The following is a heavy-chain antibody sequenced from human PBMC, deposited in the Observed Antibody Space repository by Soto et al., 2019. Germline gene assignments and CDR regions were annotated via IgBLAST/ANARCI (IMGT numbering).Heavy chain of an antibody. J-gene: IGHJ5*02. CDR3: ARAQYCSSTSCYYWFDP. D-gene: IGHD2-2*01. Sequence: ASVKVSCKASGYTFTSYAMHWVRQAPGQRLEWMGWINAGNGNTKYSQKFQGRVTITRDTSASTAYMELSSLGSEDTAVYYCARAQYCSSTSCYYWFDPWGQGTLVTVSS. CDR1: GYTFTSYA. V-gene: IGHV1-3*01. CDR2: INAGNGNT.